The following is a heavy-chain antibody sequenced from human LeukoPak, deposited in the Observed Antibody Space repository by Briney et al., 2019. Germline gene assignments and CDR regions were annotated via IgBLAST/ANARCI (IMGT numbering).Heavy chain of an antibody. V-gene: IGHV3-23*01. Sequence: WGSLRLSCAASGFTLSSYAMSWVRQAPGKGLEWVSAISDTGNTYHADSVKGRFTISRDSSKNTLFLQMNRLRPEDAAVYYCAKAPVTTCRGAFCYPFDYWGLGTLVTVSS. CDR1: GFTLSSYA. CDR2: ISDTGNT. D-gene: IGHD2-15*01. CDR3: AKAPVTTCRGAFCYPFDY. J-gene: IGHJ4*02.